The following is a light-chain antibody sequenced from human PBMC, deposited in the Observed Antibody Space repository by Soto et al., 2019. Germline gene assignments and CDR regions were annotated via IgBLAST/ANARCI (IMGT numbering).Light chain of an antibody. Sequence: QLVLTQPPSASGTPGQRVTISCSGSSSNIGSNTVNWYQQLPGTAPKLLIYSNNQRPSGFPDRFSGSKSGTSASLAISGRQSEDEADYYCAAWDDSLNGYVFGTGTKVTVL. CDR1: SSNIGSNT. CDR3: AAWDDSLNGYV. CDR2: SNN. V-gene: IGLV1-44*01. J-gene: IGLJ1*01.